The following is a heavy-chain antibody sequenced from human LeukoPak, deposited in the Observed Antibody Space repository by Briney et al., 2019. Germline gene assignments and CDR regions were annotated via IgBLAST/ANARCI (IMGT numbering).Heavy chain of an antibody. Sequence: ASVKVSCKASGYTFTDYYMHWVQQAPGKGLEWMELVDPEDGETIYAEKFQGRVTITADTSTDTAYMELSSLRSEDTAVYYCATDAVATAEYYFDYWGQGTLVTVSS. V-gene: IGHV1-69-2*01. J-gene: IGHJ4*02. CDR2: VDPEDGET. D-gene: IGHD5-12*01. CDR1: GYTFTDYY. CDR3: ATDAVATAEYYFDY.